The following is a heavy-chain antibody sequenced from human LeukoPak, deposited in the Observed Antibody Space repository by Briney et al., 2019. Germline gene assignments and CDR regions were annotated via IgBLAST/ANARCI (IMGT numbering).Heavy chain of an antibody. J-gene: IGHJ4*02. CDR3: ARGHSSSRHHFDY. CDR2: INHSGST. CDR1: GGSFSGYY. D-gene: IGHD6-6*01. Sequence: SETLSLTCAVYGGSFSGYYWSWIRQPPGKGLEWIGEINHSGSTNYNPSLKSRVTISVDTSKNQFSLKLSSVTAADTAVYYCARGHSSSRHHFDYWGQGTLVTVSS. V-gene: IGHV4-34*01.